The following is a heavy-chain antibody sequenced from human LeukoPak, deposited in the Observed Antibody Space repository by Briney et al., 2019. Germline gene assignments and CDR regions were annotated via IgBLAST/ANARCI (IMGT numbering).Heavy chain of an antibody. CDR2: IYTSGST. Sequence: SETLSLTCTVSGGSISSGSYYWSWIRQPAGKGLEWIGRIYTSGSTNYNPSLRSRVTISVDTSKNQFSLKLSSVTAADTAVYYCARGGSDWALDYWGQGTLVTVSS. J-gene: IGHJ4*02. CDR3: ARGGSDWALDY. D-gene: IGHD6-19*01. CDR1: GGSISSGSYY. V-gene: IGHV4-61*02.